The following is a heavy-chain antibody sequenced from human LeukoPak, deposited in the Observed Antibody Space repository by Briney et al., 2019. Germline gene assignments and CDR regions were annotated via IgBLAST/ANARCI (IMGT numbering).Heavy chain of an antibody. CDR2: IYPGDSDT. Sequence: GESLKISCKGSGYRFTSYWIGWVRQMPGKGLEWMGIIYPGDSDTRYSPSFQGQVTISADKSISTAYLQWSSLKASDTAMYYCARLEYCSGGSCYSVYDYWGQGTLVTVSS. J-gene: IGHJ4*02. CDR3: ARLEYCSGGSCYSVYDY. CDR1: GYRFTSYW. V-gene: IGHV5-51*01. D-gene: IGHD2-15*01.